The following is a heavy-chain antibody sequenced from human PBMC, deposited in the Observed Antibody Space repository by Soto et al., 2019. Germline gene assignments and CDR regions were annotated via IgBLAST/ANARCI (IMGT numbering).Heavy chain of an antibody. CDR3: ARRAETNGWNGFGADKYYFDF. Sequence: QVHLVQSGAEVRKPWASVKVSCEASGYTFTSYDIYWVRQATGQGLEWMGWMNPNTGNSGYAQKFQGRVTMTSDTSISTAHMELSSLRSEDTAVYYCARRAETNGWNGFGADKYYFDFWGQGTLVTVSS. V-gene: IGHV1-8*01. J-gene: IGHJ4*02. CDR2: MNPNTGNS. D-gene: IGHD1-1*01. CDR1: GYTFTSYD.